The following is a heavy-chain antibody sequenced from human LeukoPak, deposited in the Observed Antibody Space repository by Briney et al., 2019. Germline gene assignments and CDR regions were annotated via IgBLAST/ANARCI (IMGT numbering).Heavy chain of an antibody. V-gene: IGHV3-23*01. D-gene: IGHD3-3*01. CDR3: ARVRVIFGVVPDAFDI. CDR1: GFTFSSYA. CDR2: ISGSGGST. J-gene: IGHJ3*02. Sequence: PGGSLRLSCAASGFTFSSYAMSWVRQAPGKGLEWVSAISGSGGSTYYADSVKGRFTISRDNSKNTLYLQMNSLRAEDTAVYYCARVRVIFGVVPDAFDIWGQGTMVTVSS.